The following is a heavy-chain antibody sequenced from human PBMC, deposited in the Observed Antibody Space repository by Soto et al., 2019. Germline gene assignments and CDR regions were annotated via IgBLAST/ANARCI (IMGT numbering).Heavy chain of an antibody. V-gene: IGHV1-18*04. CDR1: GYTFTSYG. Sequence: QVQLVQSGAEVKKPGASVKVSCKASGYTFTSYGISWVRQAPGQGLEWMGWISAYNGNTNYVQKLQGRVTMTTDTSTSTAYMEQRSLRSDDTAVYYCARVGDIVVVPAARGNGMDVWGQGTTVTVSS. J-gene: IGHJ6*02. CDR2: ISAYNGNT. D-gene: IGHD2-2*01. CDR3: ARVGDIVVVPAARGNGMDV.